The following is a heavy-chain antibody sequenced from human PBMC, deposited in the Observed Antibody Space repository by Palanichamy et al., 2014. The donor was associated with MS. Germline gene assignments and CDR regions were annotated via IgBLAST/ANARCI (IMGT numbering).Heavy chain of an antibody. J-gene: IGHJ4*02. CDR1: GGSISGDGYY. CDR3: ARVRLGGGGSCPFDN. CDR2: IYYSGTT. D-gene: IGHD2-15*01. V-gene: IGHV4-30-4*01. Sequence: QVQAAGVGPRTGEAFTDPALTCTVSGGSISGDGYYWSWIRQPPEKGLEWIGYIYYSGTTYYNPSLKSRVTISVDTSKNQFSLKLSSVTAADTAVYYCARVRLGGGGSCPFDNWGQGTLVTVSS.